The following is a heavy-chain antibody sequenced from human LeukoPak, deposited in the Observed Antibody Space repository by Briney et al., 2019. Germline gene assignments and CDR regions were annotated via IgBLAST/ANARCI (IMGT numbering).Heavy chain of an antibody. V-gene: IGHV3-74*01. D-gene: IGHD5-18*01. CDR1: GFTFSSYW. CDR3: AREPGYSYGFVDY. CDR2: LNSDGSST. Sequence: PGGSLRLSCAASGFTFSSYWMHWVRQAPGKGLVWVSRLNSDGSSTTYADSVKGRFTISRDNAKNTLYLQMNSLRAEDTAVYYCAREPGYSYGFVDYWGQGTLVTVSS. J-gene: IGHJ4*02.